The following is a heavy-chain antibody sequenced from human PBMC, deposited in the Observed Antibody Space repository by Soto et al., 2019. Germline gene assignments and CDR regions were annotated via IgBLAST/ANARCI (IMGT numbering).Heavy chain of an antibody. V-gene: IGHV4-34*01. CDR3: ARGPRRSLRMTPQGVYFDY. CDR1: GGSFSGYY. D-gene: IGHD6-6*01. Sequence: PSETLSLTCAVYGGSFSGYYWSWIRQPPGKGLEWIGEINHSGSTNYNPSLKSRVTISVDTSKNQFSLKLSSVTAADTAVYYCARGPRRSLRMTPQGVYFDYWGQGTLVTVSS. J-gene: IGHJ4*02. CDR2: INHSGST.